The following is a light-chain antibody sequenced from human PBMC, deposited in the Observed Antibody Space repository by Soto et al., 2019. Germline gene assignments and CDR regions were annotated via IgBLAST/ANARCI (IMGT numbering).Light chain of an antibody. CDR1: QSVSSSY. J-gene: IGKJ1*01. CDR2: GAS. V-gene: IGKV3D-20*02. CDR3: LQGTHWPPT. Sequence: EIVLTQSPGTLSLSPGERATLSCRASQSVSSSYLAWYQQKPGQAPRLLIYGASSRATGIPDRFSGSGSGTDFTLRINRVEAEDVGVYYCLQGTHWPPTFGQGTKVEI.